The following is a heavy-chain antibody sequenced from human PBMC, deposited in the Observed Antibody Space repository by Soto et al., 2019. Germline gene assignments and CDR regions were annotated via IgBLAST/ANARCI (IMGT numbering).Heavy chain of an antibody. D-gene: IGHD1-26*01. CDR3: ARGSGSFFPFFDS. Sequence: QVQFVQSGAEVKKPGASVKLSCKASGDTFGSNAMHWVRQAAGQRLEWMGWIIGSSGNTKYSRNFQGRVTITWDTSASTVYMELTSLRSDDTAVYFCARGSGSFFPFFDSWGQGTLVTVSS. V-gene: IGHV1-3*01. CDR2: IIGSSGNT. CDR1: GDTFGSNA. J-gene: IGHJ4*02.